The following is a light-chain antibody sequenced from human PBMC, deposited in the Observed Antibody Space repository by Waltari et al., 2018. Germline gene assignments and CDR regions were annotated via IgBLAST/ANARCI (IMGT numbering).Light chain of an antibody. J-gene: IGKJ3*01. Sequence: DIQMTQSPSSLSASVGDRVTITCQASQDINDYLNWYQQKPGKAPKLLVYHASYLETGVPSRFSGAGSGTDFHFTITSLQPEDIATYYCQQYDSVPFTFGPGTKLDFQ. CDR1: QDINDY. V-gene: IGKV1-33*01. CDR3: QQYDSVPFT. CDR2: HAS.